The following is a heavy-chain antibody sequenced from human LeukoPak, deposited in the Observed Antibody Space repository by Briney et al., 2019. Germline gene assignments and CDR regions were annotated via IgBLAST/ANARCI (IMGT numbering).Heavy chain of an antibody. D-gene: IGHD2-15*01. V-gene: IGHV6-1*01. Sequence: SQTLSLTCAISGDIFSSNSAAWNWIRQSPSRGREWLVRTYYRANLYNDYAISVKSRITINPDTSKNQFSLQLNSVTPEDTAVYYCARVALYCSGGNCYSHFDYWGQGTLVTVSS. CDR3: ARVALYCSGGNCYSHFDY. J-gene: IGHJ4*02. CDR1: GDIFSSNSAA. CDR2: TYYRANLYN.